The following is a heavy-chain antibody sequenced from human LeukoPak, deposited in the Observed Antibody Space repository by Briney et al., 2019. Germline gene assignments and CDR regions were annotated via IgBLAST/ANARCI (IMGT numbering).Heavy chain of an antibody. D-gene: IGHD3-16*01. CDR1: GFTFSGFG. CDR3: ARLGGGAASDI. V-gene: IGHV3-21*01. J-gene: IGHJ3*02. CDR2: ISSSSVHM. Sequence: GGSLRLSCAASGFTFSGFGMNWVRQAPGKGLEWVSSISSSSVHMYYADSLKGRFTISRDDAKNSLYLQMSSLRAGDTAVYYCARLGGGAASDIWGQGTMVTVSS.